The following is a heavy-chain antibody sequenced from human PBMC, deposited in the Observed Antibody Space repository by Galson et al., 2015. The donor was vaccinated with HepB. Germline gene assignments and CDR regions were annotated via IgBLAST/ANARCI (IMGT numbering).Heavy chain of an antibody. J-gene: IGHJ6*02. V-gene: IGHV5-51*01. CDR1: GYSFTSYW. Sequence: QSGDAVKRPGESLSISCKGSGYSFTSYWVGWVRQMPGEGLEWVGMTYPGDSYTRYSPSCQGQVTISAGKSISTAYLQWSSLKASVTAMYYCARRHEGERELRPVYGMDVWGQGTTVTVSS. CDR3: ARRHEGERELRPVYGMDV. D-gene: IGHD1-7*01. CDR2: TYPGDSYT.